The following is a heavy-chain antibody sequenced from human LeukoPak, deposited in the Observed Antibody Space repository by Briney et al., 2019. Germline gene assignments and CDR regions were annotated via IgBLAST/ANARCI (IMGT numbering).Heavy chain of an antibody. CDR3: ARDGVTTVTTSVPQIDY. CDR2: INSDGST. Sequence: PGGSLRLSCAASGVSFSRTWMHWVRQAPGKGLVWVSHINSDGSTTYADSVKGRFTISRDNTKDMVYLQMNSLRAEDTAVYYCARDGVTTVTTSVPQIDYWGQGTLVTVSS. D-gene: IGHD4-17*01. CDR1: GVSFSRTW. V-gene: IGHV3-74*01. J-gene: IGHJ4*02.